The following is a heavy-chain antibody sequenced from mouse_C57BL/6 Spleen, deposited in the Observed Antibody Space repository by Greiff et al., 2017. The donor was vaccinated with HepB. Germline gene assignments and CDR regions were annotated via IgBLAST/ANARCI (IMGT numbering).Heavy chain of an antibody. CDR2: ISSGGSYT. V-gene: IGHV5-6*02. J-gene: IGHJ2*01. CDR1: GFTFSSYG. D-gene: IGHD2-5*01. CDR3: ARHERDSKDYFDY. Sequence: DVKLVESGGDLVKPGGSLKLSCAASGFTFSSYGMSWVRQTPDKRLEWVATISSGGSYTYYPDSVKGRFTISRDNAKNTLYLQMSSLKSEDTAMYYCARHERDSKDYFDYWGQGTTLTVSS.